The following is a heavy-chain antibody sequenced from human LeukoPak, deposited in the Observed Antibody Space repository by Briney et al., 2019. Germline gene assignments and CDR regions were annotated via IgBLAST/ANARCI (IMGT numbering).Heavy chain of an antibody. D-gene: IGHD6-6*01. V-gene: IGHV3-30*02. CDR1: GFNLNSYA. CDR2: IRHDETNS. J-gene: IGHJ4*02. CDR3: AKEYTPSSPLGELDS. Sequence: GGSLRLSCAVSGFNLNSYAMHWVRQAPGKGLEWVAVIRHDETNSFYAGSVQGRFTISRDTSKKLPYLQMNSLRVEDTAVYYCAKEYTPSSPLGELDSWGQGTLVTVSS.